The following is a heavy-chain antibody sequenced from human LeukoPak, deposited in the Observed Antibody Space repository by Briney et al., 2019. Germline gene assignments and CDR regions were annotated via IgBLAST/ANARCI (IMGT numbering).Heavy chain of an antibody. CDR2: IYYSGST. CDR1: GGSISSSSYY. V-gene: IGHV4-39*07. J-gene: IGHJ4*02. D-gene: IGHD3-22*01. CDR3: ARKYPHYYDSSGYFAYFDY. Sequence: SETLSLTCTVSGGSISSSSYYWGWIRQPPGKGLEWIGSIYYSGSTYYNPSLKSRVTISVDTSKNQFSLKLSSVTAADTAVYYCARKYPHYYDSSGYFAYFDYWGQGTLVTVSS.